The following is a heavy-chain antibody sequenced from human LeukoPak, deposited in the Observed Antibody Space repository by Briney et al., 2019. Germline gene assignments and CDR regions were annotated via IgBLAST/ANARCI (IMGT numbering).Heavy chain of an antibody. V-gene: IGHV3-23*01. J-gene: IGHJ4*02. Sequence: GGSLRLSCAASGFTFSSYAMSWVRQAPGKGPEWVSTISGRDGSTYYADSVKGRFTISRDNSKNTLYLQMNSLRAEDTAVYYCAKDLPLGDYWGQGTLVTVSS. CDR3: AKDLPLGDY. CDR1: GFTFSSYA. D-gene: IGHD7-27*01. CDR2: ISGRDGST.